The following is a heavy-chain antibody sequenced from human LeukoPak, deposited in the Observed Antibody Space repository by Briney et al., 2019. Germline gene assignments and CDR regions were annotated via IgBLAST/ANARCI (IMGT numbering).Heavy chain of an antibody. CDR3: ARGGGVDAAMALDY. Sequence: GGSLRLSCAASGFTFNICAMHWVRQAPGQGLEWVAIIYYDGSVKYYADSVKGRFTISRDSSKNTVYLIMNRLRADDTAVYYCARGGGVDAAMALDYWGQGTLVAVSS. CDR1: GFTFNICA. CDR2: IYYDGSVK. D-gene: IGHD5-18*01. V-gene: IGHV3-33*01. J-gene: IGHJ4*02.